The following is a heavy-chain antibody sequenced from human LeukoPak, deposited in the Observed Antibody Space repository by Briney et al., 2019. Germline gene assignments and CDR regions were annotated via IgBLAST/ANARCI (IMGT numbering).Heavy chain of an antibody. Sequence: PSETLFLTCTVSGGSISSSTYYWGWIRQPPGKGLEWIGSIYYSGNTYYNPSLKSRVTISVDTSKNQFSLKLSSVTAADTAVYYCSRRLRDRVDYWGQGTLVTVSS. D-gene: IGHD5-12*01. V-gene: IGHV4-39*01. CDR1: GGSISSSTYY. J-gene: IGHJ4*02. CDR3: SRRLRDRVDY. CDR2: IYYSGNT.